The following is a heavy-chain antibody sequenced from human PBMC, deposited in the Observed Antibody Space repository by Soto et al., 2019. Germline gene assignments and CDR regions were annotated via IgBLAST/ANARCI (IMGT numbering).Heavy chain of an antibody. J-gene: IGHJ6*02. Sequence: GGSLRLSCTASEFTFSSYTMSWVRQAPGKGLEWVSSISGSAGSIYYADSVKGRFTVSRDNSKDTLYLEMNTLRAEDTAVYYCAKGMAILHNYYAMDVWGQGTTVTSP. D-gene: IGHD3-3*01. V-gene: IGHV3-23*01. CDR2: ISGSAGSI. CDR3: AKGMAILHNYYAMDV. CDR1: EFTFSSYT.